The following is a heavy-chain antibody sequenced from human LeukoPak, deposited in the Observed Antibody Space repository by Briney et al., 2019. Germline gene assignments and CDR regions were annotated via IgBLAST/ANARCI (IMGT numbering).Heavy chain of an antibody. J-gene: IGHJ4*02. D-gene: IGHD3-22*01. CDR2: IGGSGGST. CDR3: AKSPGSGYYDSSGYRYYFDY. V-gene: IGHV3-23*01. CDR1: GFTFSSYA. Sequence: GALRLSCAASGFTFSSYAMSWVRQAPGKGLEWVSAIGGSGGSTYYADSVKGRFTISRDNSKNTLYLQMNSLRAEDTAVYYCAKSPGSGYYDSSGYRYYFDYWGQGTLVTVSS.